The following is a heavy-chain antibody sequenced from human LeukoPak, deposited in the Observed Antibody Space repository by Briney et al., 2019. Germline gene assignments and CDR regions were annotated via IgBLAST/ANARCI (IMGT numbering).Heavy chain of an antibody. Sequence: PGGSLRLSCAASGFTFNSYGMHWVRQAPGKGLDWVAVIWYDGSNKYFADSVRGRFTISRDNSKNTLYLQMNSLRAEDTAVYYCARDEVASTFYYFDYWGQGTLVTVSS. CDR1: GFTFNSYG. CDR2: IWYDGSNK. D-gene: IGHD6-19*01. CDR3: ARDEVASTFYYFDY. J-gene: IGHJ4*02. V-gene: IGHV3-33*01.